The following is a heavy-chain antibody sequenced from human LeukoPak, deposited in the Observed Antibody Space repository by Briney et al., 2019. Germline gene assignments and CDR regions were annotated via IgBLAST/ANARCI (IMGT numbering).Heavy chain of an antibody. D-gene: IGHD3-10*01. Sequence: SETLSLTCAVYSGSFSGYYWTWFRQPPGRGLEWIGEFNHNWGAKYNPSLKSRVTISVDTSKNHLSLSLNSVTAADTAVYYCAASLWFGIYPDYWGQGSLVTVSS. CDR1: SGSFSGYY. CDR2: FNHNWGA. CDR3: AASLWFGIYPDY. J-gene: IGHJ4*02. V-gene: IGHV4-34*01.